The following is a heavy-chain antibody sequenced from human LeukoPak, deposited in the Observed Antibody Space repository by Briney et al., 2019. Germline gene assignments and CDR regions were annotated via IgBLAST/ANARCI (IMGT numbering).Heavy chain of an antibody. Sequence: GGSLRLSCAASGFTFSSYSMNWVRQAPGKGLEWVSSISSSSSYIYYADSVKGRFTISRDNAKNSLYLQMNSLRAEDTAVYYCANQMMVTPWGFDYWGQGTLVTVSS. J-gene: IGHJ4*02. D-gene: IGHD2-21*02. CDR2: ISSSSSYI. V-gene: IGHV3-21*01. CDR1: GFTFSSYS. CDR3: ANQMMVTPWGFDY.